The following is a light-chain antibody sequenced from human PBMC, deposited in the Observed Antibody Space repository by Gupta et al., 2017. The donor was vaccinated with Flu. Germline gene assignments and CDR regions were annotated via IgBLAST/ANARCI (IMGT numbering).Light chain of an antibody. J-gene: IGLJ3*02. CDR1: GSNIGIYP. V-gene: IGLV1-36*01. CDR3: ATWDDSLNGSV. Sequence: QSVLTQAPSVSEAPPQRVTISCSGSGSNIGIYPVSWYQQRPGKTPKLLIYYDDLRPSGVSDRFSGSKSGTSAALAISGLQSEDEAEYYCATWDDSLNGSVFGGGTKLTVL. CDR2: YDD.